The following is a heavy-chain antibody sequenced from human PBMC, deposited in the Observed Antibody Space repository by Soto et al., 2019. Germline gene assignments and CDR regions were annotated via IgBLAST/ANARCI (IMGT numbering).Heavy chain of an antibody. CDR1: GYTFTSYD. D-gene: IGHD6-6*01. J-gene: IGHJ5*02. CDR3: ARGRVRYSSSNYFEP. Sequence: QVQLVQSGAEVKKPGASVKVSCKASGYTFTSYDINWVRQATGQGPEWMGWMNPDSGHTGYARKFRGRVSMTRNTSISTAYMELSSLRSDDTAIYYCARGRVRYSSSNYFEPWGRGTLVTVSS. CDR2: MNPDSGHT. V-gene: IGHV1-8*01.